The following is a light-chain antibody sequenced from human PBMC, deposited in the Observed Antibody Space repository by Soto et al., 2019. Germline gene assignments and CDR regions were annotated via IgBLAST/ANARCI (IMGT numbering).Light chain of an antibody. Sequence: EVVMTQSPATLSVSPGERATLSCRASQSVSSNLAWYQQKPGQAPRLLIYGASTRATGIPARFSGSGSGTEFTLTISRLEPEDFAVYWCQQYDSSSRTFGQGTKVDIK. V-gene: IGKV3-15*01. J-gene: IGKJ1*01. CDR1: QSVSSN. CDR2: GAS. CDR3: QQYDSSSRT.